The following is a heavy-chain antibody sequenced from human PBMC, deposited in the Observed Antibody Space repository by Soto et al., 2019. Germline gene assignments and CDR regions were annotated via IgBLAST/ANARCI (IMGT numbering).Heavy chain of an antibody. D-gene: IGHD5-18*01. CDR2: IYYTGTT. CDR1: GGSVHNGSYY. CDR3: ARNSRGYIYGYYFDY. V-gene: IGHV4-61*01. J-gene: IGHJ4*02. Sequence: ETLSLTCTVSGGSVHNGSYYWSWLRQPPGKGLEWIGYIYYTGTTNYNPSLKSHVTISVDTSKNQFSLKVKSVTAADTAVYFCARNSRGYIYGYYFDYWGQGTLVTVPS.